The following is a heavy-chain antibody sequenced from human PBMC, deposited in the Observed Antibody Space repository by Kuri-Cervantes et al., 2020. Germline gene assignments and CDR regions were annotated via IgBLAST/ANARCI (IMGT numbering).Heavy chain of an antibody. D-gene: IGHD1-26*01. CDR1: GFTFSSYA. CDR3: AKDVDGSYYRGGYFDY. V-gene: IGHV3-30-3*01. J-gene: IGHJ4*02. Sequence: GESLKISCAASGFTFSSYAMHWVRQAPGKGLGWVAVISYDGSNKYYADSVKGRFTISRDNAKNPLYLQMNSLRAEDTALYYCAKDVDGSYYRGGYFDYWGQGTLVTVSS. CDR2: ISYDGSNK.